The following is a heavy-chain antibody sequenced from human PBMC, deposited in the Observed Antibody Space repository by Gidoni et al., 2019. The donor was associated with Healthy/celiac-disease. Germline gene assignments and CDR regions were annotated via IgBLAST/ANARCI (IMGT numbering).Heavy chain of an antibody. J-gene: IGHJ3*02. CDR2: ISYDGSNK. CDR1: GFTFSSYG. Sequence: QVQLVESGGGVVQPGRSLRLSCAASGFTFSSYGMHWVRQAPGKGLEWVAVISYDGSNKYYADSVKGRFTISRDNSKNTLYLQMNSLRAEDTAVYYCAKDSRPSGAFDIWGQGTMVTVSS. CDR3: AKDSRPSGAFDI. D-gene: IGHD3-10*01. V-gene: IGHV3-30*18.